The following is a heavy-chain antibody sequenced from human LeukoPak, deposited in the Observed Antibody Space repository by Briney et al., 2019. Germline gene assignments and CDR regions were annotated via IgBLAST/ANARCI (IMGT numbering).Heavy chain of an antibody. J-gene: IGHJ5*02. CDR3: AREIYYYDNSGYITT. V-gene: IGHV1-2*06. CDR1: GYTFTGYY. D-gene: IGHD3-22*01. Sequence: GASVKASCKASGYTFTGYYMHWVRQAPGQGLEWMGRINPNSGGTNYAQKFQGRVTMTRDTSISTAYMELSRLRSDDTAVYYCAREIYYYDNSGYITTWGQGTLVTVSS. CDR2: INPNSGGT.